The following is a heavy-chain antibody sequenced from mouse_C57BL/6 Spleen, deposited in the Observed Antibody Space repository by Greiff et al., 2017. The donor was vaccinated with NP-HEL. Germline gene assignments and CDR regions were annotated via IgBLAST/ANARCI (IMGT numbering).Heavy chain of an antibody. J-gene: IGHJ2*01. CDR1: GYTFTSYG. CDR3: ARDYDYEYFDY. CDR2: IYPRSGNT. D-gene: IGHD2-4*01. V-gene: IGHV1-81*01. Sequence: VQVVGSGAELARPGASVKLSCKASGYTFTSYGISWVKQRTGQGLEWIGEIYPRSGNTYYNEKFKGKATLTADKSSSTAYMELRSLTSEDSAVYFCARDYDYEYFDYWGQGTTLTVSS.